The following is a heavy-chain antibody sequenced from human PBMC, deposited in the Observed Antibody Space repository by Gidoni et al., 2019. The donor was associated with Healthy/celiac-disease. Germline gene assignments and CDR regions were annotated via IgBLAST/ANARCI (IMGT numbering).Heavy chain of an antibody. CDR3: ARDHYYYDSSGYYRLDY. CDR2: IYTSGST. V-gene: IGHV4-4*07. D-gene: IGHD3-22*01. Sequence: QVQLQESGPGLVKPSETLSLTCTVYGGSISSYYWSWIRQPAGKGLEWIGRIYTSGSTHYNPSLKSRVTMSVDTSKNQFSLKLSSVTAADTAVYYCARDHYYYDSSGYYRLDYWGQGTLVTVSS. CDR1: GGSISSYY. J-gene: IGHJ4*02.